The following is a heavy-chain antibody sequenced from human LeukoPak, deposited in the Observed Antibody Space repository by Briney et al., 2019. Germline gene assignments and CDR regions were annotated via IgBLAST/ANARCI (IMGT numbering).Heavy chain of an antibody. V-gene: IGHV3-21*01. D-gene: IGHD3-3*01. CDR2: ISSSSYI. Sequence: KTGGSLRLSCAASGFTFSSYSMNWVRQAPGKGLEWVSSISSSSYIYYADSVKGRFTISRDNAKNSLYLQMNSLRAEDTAVYYCARAGDFWSGYYLDWFDPWGQGTLVTVSS. CDR3: ARAGDFWSGYYLDWFDP. CDR1: GFTFSSYS. J-gene: IGHJ5*02.